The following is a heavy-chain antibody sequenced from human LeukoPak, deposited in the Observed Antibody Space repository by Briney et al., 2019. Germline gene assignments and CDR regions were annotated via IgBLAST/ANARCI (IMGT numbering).Heavy chain of an antibody. CDR3: ARYSLGYCSSTSCYTNFDY. CDR1: GGSISSGDYY. J-gene: IGHJ4*02. CDR2: IYYSGST. D-gene: IGHD2-2*02. V-gene: IGHV4-30-4*01. Sequence: SETLSLTCTVSGGSISSGDYYWSWIRQPPGKGLEWIGYIYYSGSTYYNPSLKSRATISVDTSKNQFSLKLSSVTAADTAVYYCARYSLGYCSSTSCYTNFDYWGQGTLVTVSS.